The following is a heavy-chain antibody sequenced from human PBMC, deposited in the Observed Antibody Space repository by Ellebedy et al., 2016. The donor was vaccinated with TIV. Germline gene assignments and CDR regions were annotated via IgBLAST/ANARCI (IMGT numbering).Heavy chain of an antibody. Sequence: PGGSLRLSCAASGFIFSNYGLSWVRQAPGKGLEWVSAISGSGGSTHYAVSVKGRFTISRDNSKNTMFLQLNSLRVEDTAVYYCATSKLYLDTSGYFDYWGQGTLVTVSS. D-gene: IGHD3-22*01. CDR2: ISGSGGST. CDR1: GFIFSNYG. CDR3: ATSKLYLDTSGYFDY. V-gene: IGHV3-23*01. J-gene: IGHJ4*02.